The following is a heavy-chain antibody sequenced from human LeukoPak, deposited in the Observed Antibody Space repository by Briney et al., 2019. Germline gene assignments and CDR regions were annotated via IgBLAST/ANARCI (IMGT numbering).Heavy chain of an antibody. V-gene: IGHV1-8*03. CDR3: ARGGHDYVWGSYRFPNWFDP. CDR2: MNPNSGNT. J-gene: IGHJ5*02. D-gene: IGHD3-16*02. CDR1: GYTFTSYD. Sequence: ASVKVSCKASGYTFTSYDINWVRQATGQGLEWMGWMNPNSGNTGYAQKFQGRVTITRNTSISTAYMELSSLRSEDTAVYYCARGGHDYVWGSYRFPNWFDPWGQGTLVTVSS.